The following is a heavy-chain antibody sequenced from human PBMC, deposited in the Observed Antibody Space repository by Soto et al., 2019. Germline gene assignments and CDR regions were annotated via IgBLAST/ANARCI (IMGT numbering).Heavy chain of an antibody. CDR2: INPKSGGT. V-gene: IGHV1-2*02. D-gene: IGHD1-26*01. J-gene: IGHJ4*02. CDR3: ARDLAKGGGSAGFDY. CDR1: GYTFTVYY. Sequence: ASVKVSCKASGYTFTVYYMHWVRQAPGQGLEWMGWINPKSGGTMYPQKFQGRVTMTWDTSISTAYMALTRLRSDDTAVYYCARDLAKGGGSAGFDYWGQGTLVTVYS.